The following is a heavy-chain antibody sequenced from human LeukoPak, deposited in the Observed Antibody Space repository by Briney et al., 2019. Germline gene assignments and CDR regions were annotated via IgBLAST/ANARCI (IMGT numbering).Heavy chain of an antibody. CDR1: GFTSSNAW. V-gene: IGHV3-21*01. Sequence: LVNPGGSLTLSCAVSGFTSSNAWMSWVRQAPGKGLEWVSSISSGGSYIYYADSVKGRFTISRDNGKNSLYLQMNGLRAEDTAVYYCARDYYDSKGAFDIWGQGTMVTVSS. J-gene: IGHJ3*02. D-gene: IGHD3-22*01. CDR2: ISSGGSYI. CDR3: ARDYYDSKGAFDI.